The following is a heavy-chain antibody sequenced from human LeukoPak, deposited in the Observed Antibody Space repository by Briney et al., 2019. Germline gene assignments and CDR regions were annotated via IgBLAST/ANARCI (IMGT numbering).Heavy chain of an antibody. CDR3: AKLGGSTSCCDAFDI. J-gene: IGHJ3*02. CDR1: GFTFSRYA. Sequence: GGSLRLSCAASGFTFSRYAMSWVRQAPGKGLEWVSAISGSGGSTYYADSVKGRFTISRDNSKNTLYLQMNSLRAEDTAVYYCAKLGGSTSCCDAFDIWGQGTMVTVSS. D-gene: IGHD2-2*01. CDR2: ISGSGGST. V-gene: IGHV3-23*01.